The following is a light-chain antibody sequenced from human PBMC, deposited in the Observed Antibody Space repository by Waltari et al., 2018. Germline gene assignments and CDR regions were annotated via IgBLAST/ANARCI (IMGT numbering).Light chain of an antibody. CDR2: YAF. CDR1: QTLLSSDGFNY. Sequence: DIVLTQTPLSLPVTLGEPASISCRSSQTLLSSDGFNYLNWYLQKAGQSPQLLIYYAFNRASGVPDRFIGGGSSTNFTLQISRVEAEDVGLYYCMQALETPFTFGPG. J-gene: IGKJ3*01. V-gene: IGKV2-28*01. CDR3: MQALETPFT.